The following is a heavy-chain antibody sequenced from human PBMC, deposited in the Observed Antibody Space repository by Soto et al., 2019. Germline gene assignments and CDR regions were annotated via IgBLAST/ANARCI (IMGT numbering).Heavy chain of an antibody. V-gene: IGHV1-69*08. CDR1: GGTFSSYT. CDR2: IIPILGIA. D-gene: IGHD5-12*01. CDR3: ARDRGYDYSFAWFDP. J-gene: IGHJ5*02. Sequence: QVQLVQSGAEVKKPGSSVKVSCKASGGTFSSYTISWVRQAPGQGLEWMGRIIPILGIANYAQKFPCSVTITADKSASAAYMELSSLRSDDTAVYYCARDRGYDYSFAWFDPWGQGTLVTVSS.